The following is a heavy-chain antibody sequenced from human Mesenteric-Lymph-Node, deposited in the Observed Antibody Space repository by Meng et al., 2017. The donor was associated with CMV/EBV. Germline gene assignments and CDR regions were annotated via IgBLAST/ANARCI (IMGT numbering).Heavy chain of an antibody. Sequence: TCAASGGSISSSSWWSWVRQPPGKGLEWIGEIYHSGGTNYNPSLKSRVTISVDKSENQFSLSLSSVTAADTAMYYCARGGVATTIDYWGQGTLVTVSS. J-gene: IGHJ4*02. CDR2: IYHSGGT. CDR3: ARGGVATTIDY. D-gene: IGHD5-12*01. CDR1: GGSISSSSW. V-gene: IGHV4-4*02.